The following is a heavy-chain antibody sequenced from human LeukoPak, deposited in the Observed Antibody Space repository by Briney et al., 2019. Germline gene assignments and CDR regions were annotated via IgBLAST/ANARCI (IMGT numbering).Heavy chain of an antibody. CDR3: ARPYYYDSSGYWADPNAFDI. V-gene: IGHV3-7*01. D-gene: IGHD3-22*01. CDR1: GFTFSSYW. CDR2: IKQDGSEK. Sequence: PGGSLRLSCAASGFTFSSYWMSWVRQAPGKGLEWVANIKQDGSEKYYVDSVKGRFTISRDNAKNSLYLQMNSLRAEDTAVYYCARPYYYDSSGYWADPNAFDIWGQGTMVTVSS. J-gene: IGHJ3*02.